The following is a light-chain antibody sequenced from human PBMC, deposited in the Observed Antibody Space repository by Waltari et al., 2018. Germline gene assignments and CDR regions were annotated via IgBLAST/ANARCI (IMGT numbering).Light chain of an antibody. CDR2: MNS. CDR1: TSNIGPTY. V-gene: IGLV1-47*01. J-gene: IGLJ3*02. Sequence: QSVLTQPPSASGTPGQRVTIPCSGGTSNIGPTYGLWLQPLPGTAPKVLIYMNSARPSGVPDRFSGSTAGTSASLAISGLRSEDEADYYCAAWDASLHAWLFGGGTKLTVL. CDR3: AAWDASLHAWL.